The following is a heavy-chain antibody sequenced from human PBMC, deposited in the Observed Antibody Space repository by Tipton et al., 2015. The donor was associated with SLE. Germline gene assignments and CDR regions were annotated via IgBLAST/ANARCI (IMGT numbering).Heavy chain of an antibody. CDR2: ISGLTTST. D-gene: IGHD3-3*01. CDR1: GFTFSDYA. Sequence: SLRLSCAASGFTFSDYAMSWVRQAPGKGLEWVSGISGLTTSTFYADSVRGRFTISRDNSKNTLYLQMNSLRVEDTAIYYCAKHPPAIFGVVIDDWGQGTLVTVSS. V-gene: IGHV3-23*01. J-gene: IGHJ4*02. CDR3: AKHPPAIFGVVIDD.